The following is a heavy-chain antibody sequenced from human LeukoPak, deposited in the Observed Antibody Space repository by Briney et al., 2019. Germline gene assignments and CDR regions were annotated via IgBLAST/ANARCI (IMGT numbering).Heavy chain of an antibody. CDR3: ARDPFGGVIVQGEGY. CDR1: GFTFSSYS. J-gene: IGHJ4*02. CDR2: ISSSSSYI. V-gene: IGHV3-21*01. D-gene: IGHD3-16*02. Sequence: GGSLRLSCAASGFTFSSYSMNWVRQAPGKGLEWVSSISSSSSYIYYADSVKGRFTISRDNAKNSLYLQMNSLRAEDTAVYYCARDPFGGVIVQGEGYWGQGTLVTVSS.